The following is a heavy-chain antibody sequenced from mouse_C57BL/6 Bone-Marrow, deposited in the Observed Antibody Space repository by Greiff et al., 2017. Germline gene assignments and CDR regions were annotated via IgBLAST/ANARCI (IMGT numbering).Heavy chain of an antibody. Sequence: QVQLQQSGPGLVQPSQSLSITCTVSGFSLTSYGVHWVRQSPGKGLEWLGVIWSGGSTDYNAAFISRLSISKDNSKSQVFFKMNSLQADDTAIYYCASYDGYRAWFAYWGQGTLVTVSA. CDR2: IWSGGST. CDR3: ASYDGYRAWFAY. V-gene: IGHV2-2*01. D-gene: IGHD2-3*01. J-gene: IGHJ3*01. CDR1: GFSLTSYG.